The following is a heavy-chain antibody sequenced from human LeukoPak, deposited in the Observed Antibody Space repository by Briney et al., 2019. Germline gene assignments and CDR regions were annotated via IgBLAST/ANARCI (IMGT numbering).Heavy chain of an antibody. J-gene: IGHJ6*02. Sequence: PSETLSLTCAVYGGSFSGYYWSWIRQPPGKGLEWIGEINHSGSTNYNPSLKSRVTISVDTSKNQFSLKLSSVTAADTAVYYCVRREGFWSGTYYYYYYGMDVWGQGTTVTVSS. CDR2: INHSGST. D-gene: IGHD3-3*01. CDR1: GGSFSGYY. V-gene: IGHV4-34*01. CDR3: VRREGFWSGTYYYYYYGMDV.